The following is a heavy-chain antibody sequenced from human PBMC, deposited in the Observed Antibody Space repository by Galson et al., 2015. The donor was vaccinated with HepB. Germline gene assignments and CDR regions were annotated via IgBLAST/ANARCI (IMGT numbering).Heavy chain of an antibody. D-gene: IGHD3-16*01. Sequence: SVKVSCKASGSTFSSYAISWVRQAPGQGLEWMGGIIPIFGTTNNAQKFQGRVTITADESTTTAYMELSNLRSEDTAVYCCARGGRVAGRFYGMDVWGQGTTVTVSS. CDR1: GSTFSSYA. V-gene: IGHV1-69*13. CDR3: ARGGRVAGRFYGMDV. CDR2: IIPIFGTT. J-gene: IGHJ6*02.